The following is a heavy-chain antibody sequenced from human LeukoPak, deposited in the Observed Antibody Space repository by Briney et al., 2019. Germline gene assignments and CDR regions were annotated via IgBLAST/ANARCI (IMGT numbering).Heavy chain of an antibody. J-gene: IGHJ4*02. D-gene: IGHD3-22*01. Sequence: GGSLRLSCAASGFTFSSYAMHWVRQAPGKGLEWVAVISYDGSNKYYADSVKGRFTISRDNSKNKLYLQMNSLRAEDTAVYYCARDKNYYDSSGYREGNFDYWGQGTLVTVSS. CDR2: ISYDGSNK. CDR3: ARDKNYYDSSGYREGNFDY. CDR1: GFTFSSYA. V-gene: IGHV3-30-3*01.